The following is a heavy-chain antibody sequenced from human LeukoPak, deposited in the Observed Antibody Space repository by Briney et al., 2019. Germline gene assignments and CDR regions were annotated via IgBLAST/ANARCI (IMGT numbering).Heavy chain of an antibody. J-gene: IGHJ4*02. CDR1: GFTFSNYA. D-gene: IGHD3-10*01. V-gene: IGHV3-23*01. CDR3: AKVWGQFYFDY. CDR2: IRGSCINT. Sequence: PGGSLRLSCAASGFTFSNYAMSWVRQAPGKGLEWVSVIRGSCINTYYADSVKGRFTISRDNSKNTVYLQMNSLRAEDTAVYYCAKVWGQFYFDYWGQGTLVTVSS.